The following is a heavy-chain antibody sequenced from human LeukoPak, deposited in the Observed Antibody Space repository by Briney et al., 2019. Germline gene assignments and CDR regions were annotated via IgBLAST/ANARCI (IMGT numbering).Heavy chain of an antibody. CDR1: GGSISSSSYY. D-gene: IGHD2-2*01. CDR2: IYYSGST. V-gene: IGHV4-39*07. CDR3: ARDGHCSSTSCPQPSGPAGMDV. Sequence: SETLSLTCTVSGGSISSSSYYWGWIRQPPGKGLEWIGSIYYSGSTYYNPSLKSRVTISVDTSKNQFSLKLSSVTAADTAVYYCARDGHCSSTSCPQPSGPAGMDVWGQGTTVTVSS. J-gene: IGHJ6*02.